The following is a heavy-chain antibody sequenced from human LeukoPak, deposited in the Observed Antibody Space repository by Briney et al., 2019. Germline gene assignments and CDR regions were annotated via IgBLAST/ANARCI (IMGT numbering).Heavy chain of an antibody. D-gene: IGHD1-26*01. J-gene: IGHJ4*02. Sequence: PGGSLRLSCAASGFTFSSYAMHWVRQAPGKGLEWVAVISYDGSNKYYADSVKGRFTISRDNSKDTLYLHMNSLRAEDTAVYYCARDLELVGFDYWGQGTLVTVSS. CDR2: ISYDGSNK. CDR3: ARDLELVGFDY. V-gene: IGHV3-30*04. CDR1: GFTFSSYA.